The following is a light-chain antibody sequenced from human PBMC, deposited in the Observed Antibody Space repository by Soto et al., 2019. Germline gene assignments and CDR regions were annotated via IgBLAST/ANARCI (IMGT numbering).Light chain of an antibody. CDR1: SSDVGGYNY. J-gene: IGLJ1*01. Sequence: QSVLTQPPSASGSPGQSVTISCTGTSSDVGGYNYVSWYQQHPGKAPKLMIYEVSQRPSGVPDRFSGSKSGKTASLTVPGLRAEDEADSYCGSYAGSNDYVFGTGTKVTVL. V-gene: IGLV2-8*01. CDR2: EVS. CDR3: GSYAGSNDYV.